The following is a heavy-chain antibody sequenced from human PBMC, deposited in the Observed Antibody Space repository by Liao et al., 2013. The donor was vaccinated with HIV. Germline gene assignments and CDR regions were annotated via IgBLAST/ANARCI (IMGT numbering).Heavy chain of an antibody. Sequence: QVQLQESGPGLVKPSQTLSLTCTVSGGSISSGSYYWSWIRQPAGKGLEWIGRIYTRGSTNYNPSLKSRVTISVDTSKNQFSLKVSSVTAADTAVYYCARSMLLRPNWFDPWGQGTLVTVSS. D-gene: IGHD2-15*01. CDR1: GGSISSGSYY. V-gene: IGHV4-61*02. CDR2: IYTRGST. J-gene: IGHJ5*02. CDR3: ARSMLLRPNWFDP.